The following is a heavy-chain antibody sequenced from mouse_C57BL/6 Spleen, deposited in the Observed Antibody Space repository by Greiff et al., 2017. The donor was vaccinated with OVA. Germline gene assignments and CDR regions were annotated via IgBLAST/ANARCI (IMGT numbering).Heavy chain of an antibody. CDR1: GYSFTGYY. CDR3: ATTTEAFDY. V-gene: IGHV1-42*01. Sequence: DVQLVESGPELVKPGASVKISCKASGYSFTGYYMNWVKQSPEKSLEWIGEINPSTGGTTYNQKFKAKATLTVDKSSSTAYMQLKSLTSEDSAVYYCATTTEAFDYWGQGTTLTVSS. D-gene: IGHD1-1*01. J-gene: IGHJ2*01. CDR2: INPSTGGT.